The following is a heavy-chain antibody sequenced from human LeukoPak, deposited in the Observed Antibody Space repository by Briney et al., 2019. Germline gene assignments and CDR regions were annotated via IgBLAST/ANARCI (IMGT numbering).Heavy chain of an antibody. J-gene: IGHJ4*02. CDR2: INPNSGNT. CDR3: ARVYYDSSGYYIDY. Sequence: ASVKVSCKASGYTFTSYDINWVRQATGQGLEWMGWINPNSGNTGYAQKFQGRVTMTRNTSITTAYMELSVLRSDDTAVYYCARVYYDSSGYYIDYWGQGTLVTVSS. CDR1: GYTFTSYD. D-gene: IGHD3-22*01. V-gene: IGHV1-8*01.